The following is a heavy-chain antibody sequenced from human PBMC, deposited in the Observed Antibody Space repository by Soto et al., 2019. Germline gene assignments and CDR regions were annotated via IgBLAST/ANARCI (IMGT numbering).Heavy chain of an antibody. Sequence: QVQLQESGPGLVKSSETLSLTCTVSGGSISNYYWSWIRQPPGKGLEWIAYIFYSGNTNYNPSLKSRVTISVDTSKNQFALRLTSVTAADTALYYCARHYCGGGGCYYFDQWGQGTLVTVSS. V-gene: IGHV4-59*08. J-gene: IGHJ4*02. D-gene: IGHD2-15*01. CDR1: GGSISNYY. CDR2: IFYSGNT. CDR3: ARHYCGGGGCYYFDQ.